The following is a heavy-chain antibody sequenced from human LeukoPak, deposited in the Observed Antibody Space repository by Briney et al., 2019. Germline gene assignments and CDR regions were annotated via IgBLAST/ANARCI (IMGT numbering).Heavy chain of an antibody. J-gene: IGHJ3*02. CDR3: ARDTGSFDAFDI. D-gene: IGHD1-26*01. Sequence: SETLSLTCTVSGGSISSYYWSWIRQPPGKGLEWIGYIYYSGSTNYNPSLKSRVTISVDTSKNQFSLKLSSVTAADTAVYYCARDTGSFDAFDIWGQGSMVTVSS. CDR1: GGSISSYY. V-gene: IGHV4-59*01. CDR2: IYYSGST.